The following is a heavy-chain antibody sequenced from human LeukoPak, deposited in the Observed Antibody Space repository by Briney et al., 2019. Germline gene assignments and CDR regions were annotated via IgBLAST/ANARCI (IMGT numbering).Heavy chain of an antibody. CDR2: IYHSGST. J-gene: IGHJ6*03. Sequence: PSETLSLTCTVSGGSISSGGYYWSWIRQPPGKGLEWNGYIYHSGSTYYNPSLKSRVTISVDTSKNQFSLKLSSVTAADTAVHYCATEKSGSYYGYYYYYMDVWGKGTTVTVSS. CDR3: ATEKSGSYYGYYYYYMDV. CDR1: GGSISSGGYY. D-gene: IGHD1-26*01. V-gene: IGHV4-30-2*01.